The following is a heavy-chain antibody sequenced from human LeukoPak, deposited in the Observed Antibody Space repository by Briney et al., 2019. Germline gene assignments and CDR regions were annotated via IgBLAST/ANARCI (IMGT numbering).Heavy chain of an antibody. CDR3: AKTVCSSTSCYFDY. CDR2: ISYDGSNG. J-gene: IGHJ4*02. D-gene: IGHD2-2*01. Sequence: GGSLRLSCAASGFTFSSFAMSWVRQAPGKGLEWVAVISYDGSNGYYAESVRGRFTISRGNSKNTLYLQMNSLRAEDTAVYYCAKTVCSSTSCYFDYWGQGTLVTVSS. CDR1: GFTFSSFA. V-gene: IGHV3-30*18.